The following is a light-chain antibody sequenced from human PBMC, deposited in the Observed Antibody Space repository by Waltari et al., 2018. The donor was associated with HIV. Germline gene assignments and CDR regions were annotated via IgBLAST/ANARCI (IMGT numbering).Light chain of an antibody. V-gene: IGKV3-20*01. CDR3: QQYGSSPQYT. CDR1: QSVSSTY. Sequence: ELVLTQSPGTLSLSPGERATLFCRASQSVSSTYLAWYQQKPGQAPRLLIYGASRRATGIPDRFSGSGSATDFTLTISRLEPEDFAVYYCQQYGSSPQYTFGQGTKLEIK. CDR2: GAS. J-gene: IGKJ2*01.